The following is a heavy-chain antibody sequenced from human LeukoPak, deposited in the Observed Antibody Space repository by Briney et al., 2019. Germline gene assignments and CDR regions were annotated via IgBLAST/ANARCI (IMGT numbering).Heavy chain of an antibody. D-gene: IGHD6-19*01. Sequence: GGSLRLSCAASGFTFSSYWMIGVGQAPGKGRPWVANIKQDESEKYYVDSVKGRFTNTRDNAKNSLYLQMNSLRAEDTAGYYCARDVSSGWYGDDYWGQGTLVTVSS. CDR2: IKQDESEK. CDR1: GFTFSSYW. CDR3: ARDVSSGWYGDDY. J-gene: IGHJ4*02. V-gene: IGHV3-7*03.